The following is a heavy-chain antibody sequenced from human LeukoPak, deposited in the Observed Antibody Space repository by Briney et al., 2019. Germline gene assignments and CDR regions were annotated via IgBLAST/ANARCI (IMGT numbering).Heavy chain of an antibody. D-gene: IGHD3-16*01. CDR2: INPSDGAT. J-gene: IGHJ6*03. Sequence: GASVKVSCKASGYTFTMFYIHWVRQAPGQGLEWMGMINPSDGATTYAQRFQGRVTMTRDMSTTTVYMDLRSLRSEDTAVYFCARGQRGGLSGGLGGLFASYYTYYYMDVWGRGTTVTVSS. CDR3: ARGQRGGLSGGLGGLFASYYTYYYMDV. V-gene: IGHV1-46*01. CDR1: GYTFTMFY.